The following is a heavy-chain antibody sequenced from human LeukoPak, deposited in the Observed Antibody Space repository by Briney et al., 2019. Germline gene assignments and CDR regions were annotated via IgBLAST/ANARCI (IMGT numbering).Heavy chain of an antibody. J-gene: IGHJ4*02. Sequence: SQTLSLTCTVSGGSISSGSYYWSWIRQPAGKGLGWIGRIYTSGSTNYNPSLKSRVTISVDTSKNQFSLKLSSVTAADTAVYYCASGRDGYKFIGYWGQGTLVTVSS. CDR3: ASGRDGYKFIGY. D-gene: IGHD5-24*01. V-gene: IGHV4-61*02. CDR1: GGSISSGSYY. CDR2: IYTSGST.